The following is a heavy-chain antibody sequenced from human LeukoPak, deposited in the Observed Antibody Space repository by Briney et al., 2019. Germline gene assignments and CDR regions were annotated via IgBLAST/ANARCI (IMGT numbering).Heavy chain of an antibody. CDR3: ARHLITMVRGVMRRTYYFDY. CDR2: INHSGST. D-gene: IGHD3-10*01. Sequence: SETLSLTCAVYGGSFSGYYWSWIRQPPGKGLEWIGEINHSGSTNYNPSLKSRVTISVDTSKNQFSLKLSSVTAADTAVYYCARHLITMVRGVMRRTYYFDYWGQGTLVTVSS. CDR1: GGSFSGYY. J-gene: IGHJ4*02. V-gene: IGHV4-34*01.